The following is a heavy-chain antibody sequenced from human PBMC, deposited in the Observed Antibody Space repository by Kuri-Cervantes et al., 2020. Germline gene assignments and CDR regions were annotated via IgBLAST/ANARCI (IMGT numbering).Heavy chain of an antibody. V-gene: IGHV3-23*01. CDR3: ARTKWELLNYFDY. CDR2: IALSADST. CDR1: GFTFNNHG. J-gene: IGHJ4*02. Sequence: GESLKISCAASGFTFNNHGMTWVRQAPGKGLEWVSSIALSADSTYSADSVKGRFTISRDNSKNMLYLQMNSLRAEDTAVYYCARTKWELLNYFDYWGQGTLVTVSS. D-gene: IGHD1-26*01.